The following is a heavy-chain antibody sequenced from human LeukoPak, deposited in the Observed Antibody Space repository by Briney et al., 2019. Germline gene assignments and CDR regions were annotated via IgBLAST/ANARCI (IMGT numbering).Heavy chain of an antibody. Sequence: GASLRLSCAASGFTFSSYAMSWVRQAPGKGLEWVSAISGSGGSTYYADSVKGRFTISRDNSKNTLYLQMNSLRAEDTAVYNCAKDSSSGWPRDWGQGTLVTVSS. CDR1: GFTFSSYA. CDR3: AKDSSSGWPRD. J-gene: IGHJ4*02. CDR2: ISGSGGST. V-gene: IGHV3-23*01. D-gene: IGHD6-19*01.